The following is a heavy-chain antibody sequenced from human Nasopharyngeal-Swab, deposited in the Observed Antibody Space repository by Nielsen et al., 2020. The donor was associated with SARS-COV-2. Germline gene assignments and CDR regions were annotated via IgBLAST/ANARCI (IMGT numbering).Heavy chain of an antibody. V-gene: IGHV3-33*01. CDR3: ARDSGGYCSGGSCYPHYYFDY. Sequence: VRQMPGKGLEWVAVIWYDGSNKYYADSVKGRFTISRDNSKNTLYLQMNSLRAEDTAVYYCARDSGGYCSGGSCYPHYYFDYWGQGTLVTVSS. D-gene: IGHD2-15*01. J-gene: IGHJ4*02. CDR2: IWYDGSNK.